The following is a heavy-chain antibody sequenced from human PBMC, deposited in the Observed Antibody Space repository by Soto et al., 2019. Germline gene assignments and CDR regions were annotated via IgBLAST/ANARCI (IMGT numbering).Heavy chain of an antibody. D-gene: IGHD6-19*01. CDR2: IYYSGST. CDR3: ASLTYSSGWY. CDR1: GGSISSSSYY. J-gene: IGHJ4*02. V-gene: IGHV4-39*01. Sequence: PSETLSLTCTVSGGSISSSSYYWGWIRQPPGKGLEWIGSIYYSGSTYYNPSLKSRVTISVDTSKNQFSLKLSSVTAADTAVYYCASLTYSSGWYWGQGTLVTVSS.